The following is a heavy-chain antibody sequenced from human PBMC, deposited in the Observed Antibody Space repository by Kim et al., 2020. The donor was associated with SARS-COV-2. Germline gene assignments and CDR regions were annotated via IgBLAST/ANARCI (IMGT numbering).Heavy chain of an antibody. CDR1: GDSISSSTYY. CDR2: ISYIGST. J-gene: IGHJ3*02. Sequence: SETLSLTCTVSGDSISSSTYYWGWIRQPPGKGLEWIGSISYIGSTYYNPSLKSRVSISVDASKSQFSLKLSSVTAADTAVYYCARLWYYYDSSGYAFDI. CDR3: ARLWYYYDSSGYAFDI. V-gene: IGHV4-39*01. D-gene: IGHD3-22*01.